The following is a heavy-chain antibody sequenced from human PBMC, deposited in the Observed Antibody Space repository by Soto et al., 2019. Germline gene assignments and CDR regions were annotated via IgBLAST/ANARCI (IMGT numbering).Heavy chain of an antibody. V-gene: IGHV1-69*01. Sequence: QVQLVQSGAEVKKPGSSVKVSCKASGGTFSSYAISWVRQAPGQGLEWMGGIIPIFGTANYTQKFQRRVTITADESTSKAYMVLSSLRSEDTSVYYCARAGDNMTTVTIWFDPWGQGTLVTVSS. CDR3: ARAGDNMTTVTIWFDP. CDR2: IIPIFGTA. D-gene: IGHD4-17*01. CDR1: GGTFSSYA. J-gene: IGHJ5*02.